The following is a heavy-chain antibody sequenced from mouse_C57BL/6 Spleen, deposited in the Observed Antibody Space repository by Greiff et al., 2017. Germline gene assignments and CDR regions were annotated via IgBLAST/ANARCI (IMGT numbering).Heavy chain of an antibody. D-gene: IGHD1-1*01. J-gene: IGHJ4*01. CDR2: IYPGSGST. Sequence: QVQLQQPGAELVKPGASVKMSCKASGYTFTSYWITWVKQRPGQGLEWIGDIYPGSGSTNYNEKFKSKATLTVDTSSSTAYMQLSSLTSEDSAVYYCARPLTYGSSFHAMDYWGQGTSVTVAS. CDR1: GYTFTSYW. CDR3: ARPLTYGSSFHAMDY. V-gene: IGHV1-55*01.